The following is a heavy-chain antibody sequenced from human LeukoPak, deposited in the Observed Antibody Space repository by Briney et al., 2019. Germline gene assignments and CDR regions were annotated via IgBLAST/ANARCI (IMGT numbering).Heavy chain of an antibody. J-gene: IGHJ4*02. CDR1: GFTFSSYA. V-gene: IGHV3-23*01. CDR3: AKTGVKFCSSTSCYLDY. D-gene: IGHD2-2*01. CDR2: ISGSGDTT. Sequence: GGSLRLSCAASGFTFSSYAMSWVRQAPGKGLEWVSAISGSGDTTYYADSVKGRFTISRDNSKNTLYLQMNSLRAEDTAVYYCAKTGVKFCSSTSCYLDYWGQGALLTVSS.